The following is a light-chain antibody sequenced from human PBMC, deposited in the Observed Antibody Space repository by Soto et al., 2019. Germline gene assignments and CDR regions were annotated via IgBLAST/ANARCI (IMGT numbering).Light chain of an antibody. CDR1: QGISSY. CDR2: AAS. CDR3: KNLDSYST. V-gene: IGKV1-9*01. J-gene: IGKJ5*01. Sequence: DIQLTQSPSFLSASVGDRVTITCRASQGISSYLAWYQQKPGKAPKLLIYAASTLQSGVPSRFSGSGSGPELTLTISSLQPEDFASYYCKNLDSYSTLGQGTRLE.